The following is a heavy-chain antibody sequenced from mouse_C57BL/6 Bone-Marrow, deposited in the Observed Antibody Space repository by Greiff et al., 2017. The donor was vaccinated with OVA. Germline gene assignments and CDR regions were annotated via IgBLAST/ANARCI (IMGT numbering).Heavy chain of an antibody. V-gene: IGHV1-64*01. J-gene: IGHJ1*03. CDR2: IHPNSGST. CDR3: ARGGFYYSNYVGWYFDV. CDR1: GYTFTSYW. Sequence: QVQLQQPGAELVKPGASVKLSCKTSGYTFTSYWMPWVKQRPGQGLEWIGMIHPNSGSTNYNEKFKSKATLTVDKSSSTAYMQLSSLTSEDSAVYYCARGGFYYSNYVGWYFDVWGTGTTVTVSS. D-gene: IGHD2-5*01.